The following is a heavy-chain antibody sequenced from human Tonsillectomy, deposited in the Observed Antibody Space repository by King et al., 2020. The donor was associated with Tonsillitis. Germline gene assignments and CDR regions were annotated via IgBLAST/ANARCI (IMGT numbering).Heavy chain of an antibody. Sequence: PLQESGPGLVKPSQTLSLTCTVSGGSISSPYYYWSWIRQPAGKGLEWVGRIYATGNTNYNPSLKSRVTMSVDTSKNQFSLNLSSVTAADTAVYYCARGRLEQWLAYFDSWGQGLLVTVSS. J-gene: IGHJ4*02. CDR2: IYATGNT. V-gene: IGHV4-61*02. CDR3: ARGRLEQWLAYFDS. D-gene: IGHD6-19*01. CDR1: GGSISSPYYY.